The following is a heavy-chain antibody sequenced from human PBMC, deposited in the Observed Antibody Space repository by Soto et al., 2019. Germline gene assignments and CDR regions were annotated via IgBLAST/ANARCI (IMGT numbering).Heavy chain of an antibody. D-gene: IGHD3-16*01. J-gene: IGHJ5*01. Sequence: EVQLVESGGGLGHPGGSLRLSFASSGFNFNNYAMSWVRQAPGRGRERVSGITFDGVNTYFADSVRGRFTISSDNSKNALDLEMNSLRDGDTAVYYCATDSTNAWINWFASWGRGTLVTVSS. CDR3: ATDSTNAWINWFAS. V-gene: IGHV3-23*04. CDR2: ITFDGVNT. CDR1: GFNFNNYA.